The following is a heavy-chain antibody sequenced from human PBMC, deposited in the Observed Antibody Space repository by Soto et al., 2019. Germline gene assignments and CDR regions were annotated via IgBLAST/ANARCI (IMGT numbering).Heavy chain of an antibody. CDR1: GDTFTNYW. V-gene: IGHV5-51*01. Sequence: AXDSLTISCKGSGDTFTNYWIGLVGQMPGKGPEWMGIIYPGDSDTKYNPSFQGQVTISADKSITTTYLQWSSLKASDTAIYYCAASIFYYGMDVWGQGTTVTVSS. CDR2: IYPGDSDT. J-gene: IGHJ6*02. CDR3: AASIFYYGMDV.